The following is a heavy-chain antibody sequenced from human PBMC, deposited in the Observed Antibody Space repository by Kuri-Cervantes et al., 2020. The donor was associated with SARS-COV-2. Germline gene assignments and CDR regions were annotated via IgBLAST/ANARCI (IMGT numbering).Heavy chain of an antibody. D-gene: IGHD6-6*01. CDR1: GFTFSSYW. J-gene: IGHJ5*02. CDR2: IEQDGSEK. V-gene: IGHV3-7*01. Sequence: GESLKISCAASGFTFSSYWMSWVRQAPGKGLEWVDNIEQDGSEKHYVDSVKGRFTISRDNAKNSLYLQMNSLRAEDTAVSYCSRDRAYSSSEYNWFDPWGQGTLVTVSS. CDR3: SRDRAYSSSEYNWFDP.